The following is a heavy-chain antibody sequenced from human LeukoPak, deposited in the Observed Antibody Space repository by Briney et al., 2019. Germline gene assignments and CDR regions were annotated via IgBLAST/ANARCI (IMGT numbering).Heavy chain of an antibody. V-gene: IGHV3-21*04. J-gene: IGHJ4*02. CDR2: ISSSSSYI. CDR3: AKAELWAVNPYFDY. CDR1: GFTFSSYS. D-gene: IGHD3-16*01. Sequence: GGSLRLSCAASGFTFSSYSMNWVRQAPGKGLEWVSSISSSSSYIYYADSVKGRFTISRDNSKNTLYLQMNSLRAEDTAVYYCAKAELWAVNPYFDYWGQGTLVTVSS.